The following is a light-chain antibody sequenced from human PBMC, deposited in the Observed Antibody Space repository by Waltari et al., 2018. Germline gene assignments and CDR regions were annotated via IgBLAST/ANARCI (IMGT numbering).Light chain of an antibody. Sequence: QSALTQPASVSGSPGQSITISCTGTSNDVGIYKYVSWYQQHPGKVPKLVIYEVSNRPAGVSNRCSGSKSGNTATLTISGLQAEDEADYYCMSYTSGTTLVFGGGTKLTVL. CDR2: EVS. CDR3: MSYTSGTTLV. J-gene: IGLJ2*01. V-gene: IGLV2-14*01. CDR1: SNDVGIYKY.